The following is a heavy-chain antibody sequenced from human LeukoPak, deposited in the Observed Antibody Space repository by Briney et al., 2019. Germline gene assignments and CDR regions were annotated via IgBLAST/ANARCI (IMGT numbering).Heavy chain of an antibody. CDR3: AKESHDSSGNWFDP. V-gene: IGHV4-61*02. D-gene: IGHD3-22*01. Sequence: SQTLSLTCTVSGGSISSGSYYWSWIRQPAGKGLEWIGRIYTSGSTNYNPSLKSRVTISVDTSKNQFSLKLSSVTAADTAVYYCAKESHDSSGNWFDPWGQGTLVTVSS. J-gene: IGHJ5*02. CDR1: GGSISSGSYY. CDR2: IYTSGST.